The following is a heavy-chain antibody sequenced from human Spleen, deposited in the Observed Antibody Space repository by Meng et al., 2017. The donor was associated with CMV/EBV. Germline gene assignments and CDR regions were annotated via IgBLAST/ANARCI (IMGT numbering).Heavy chain of an antibody. CDR2: MNPNSGNT. CDR3: ARDIIGCSSTSCYAQKPDY. CDR1: GYTFTSYG. J-gene: IGHJ4*02. Sequence: ASVKVSCKASGYTFTSYGINWVRQATGQGLEWMGWMNPNSGNTGYAQKFQGRVTITRNTSISTAYMELSSLRSEDTAVYYCARDIIGCSSTSCYAQKPDYWGQGTLVTVSS. V-gene: IGHV1-8*03. D-gene: IGHD2-2*01.